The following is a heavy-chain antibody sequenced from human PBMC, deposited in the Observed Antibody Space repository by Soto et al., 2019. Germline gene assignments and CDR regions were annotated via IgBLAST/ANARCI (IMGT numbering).Heavy chain of an antibody. Sequence: QVQLVQSGAEVKKPGSSVKVSCKASGGTFSSYAICWVRQDPGQGLEWMGGLIPIFGTANYAQKFQGRVTITADESTSTAYMELSSLIFEDTAVYYCAMTYGDYGLVDYWGQGTLVTVSS. CDR1: GGTFSSYA. CDR2: LIPIFGTA. CDR3: AMTYGDYGLVDY. D-gene: IGHD4-17*01. V-gene: IGHV1-69*12. J-gene: IGHJ4*02.